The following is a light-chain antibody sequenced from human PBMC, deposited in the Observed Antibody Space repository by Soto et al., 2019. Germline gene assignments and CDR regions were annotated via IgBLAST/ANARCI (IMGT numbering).Light chain of an antibody. V-gene: IGKV1-5*03. CDR2: KAS. J-gene: IGKJ2*01. CDR1: QSISSW. Sequence: DIQMTQSPSTLSASVGDRVTITCRASQSISSWLAWYQQKPGKAPKLLIYKASSLESGVPSRFSGSGSGTELTLTISSLQPDDFATYYCQQYNSYPGYTFGQGTKLEIK. CDR3: QQYNSYPGYT.